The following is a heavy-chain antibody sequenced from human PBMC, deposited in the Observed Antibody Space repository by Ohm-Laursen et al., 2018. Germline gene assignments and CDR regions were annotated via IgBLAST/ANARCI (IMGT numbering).Heavy chain of an antibody. J-gene: IGHJ4*02. Sequence: SETLSLTCAVYGGSISGHYWTWIRQPAGKGLDWIGRIYSRGNTDYNPSLKSRVTISLDTSKNQFSLKLNSVTAADTAVYYCARGLVVNSGYDWGWDYWGQGALVTVSS. V-gene: IGHV4-59*10. CDR2: IYSRGNT. D-gene: IGHD5-12*01. CDR3: ARGLVVNSGYDWGWDY. CDR1: GGSISGHY.